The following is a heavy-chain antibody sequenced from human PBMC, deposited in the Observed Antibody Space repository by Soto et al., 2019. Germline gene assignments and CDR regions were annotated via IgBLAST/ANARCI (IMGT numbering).Heavy chain of an antibody. CDR3: AVRSYYTENHSYNGLDV. CDR2: LSSDGNKK. Sequence: GGSLRLSCAASGFMFSDFGMHWVRQAPGKGLEWVAFLSSDGNKKDFADSVKGRFTISRDNSKNTLFLQMNSLRADDTAVYFCAVRSYYTENHSYNGLDVWGQGTAVTV. CDR1: GFMFSDFG. J-gene: IGHJ6*02. V-gene: IGHV3-30*03. D-gene: IGHD3-22*01.